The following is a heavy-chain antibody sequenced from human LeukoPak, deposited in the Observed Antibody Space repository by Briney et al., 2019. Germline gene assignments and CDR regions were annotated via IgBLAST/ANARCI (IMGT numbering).Heavy chain of an antibody. CDR3: ARGRELPFDY. Sequence: GGSLRLSCAASEFIVSANYMSWVRQAPGKGLEWVSIIYSGGSTFYADSVKGRSTISRDNSKNTLYLQMNSLRAEDTAVYYCARGRELPFDYWGQGTLVTVSS. D-gene: IGHD1-26*01. J-gene: IGHJ4*02. V-gene: IGHV3-53*01. CDR1: EFIVSANY. CDR2: IYSGGST.